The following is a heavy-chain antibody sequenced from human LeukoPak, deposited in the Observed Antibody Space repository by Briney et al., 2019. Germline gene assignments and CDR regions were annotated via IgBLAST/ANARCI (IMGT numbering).Heavy chain of an antibody. D-gene: IGHD1-7*01. Sequence: VASVKVSCKASGYTFTSYGISWVRQAPGQGLAWMGWISAYNGNTNYAQKLQGRVTMTTDTSTSTAYMELRSLRSDDTAVYYCAREEGGTTPYYYYGMDVWGQGTTVTVSS. J-gene: IGHJ6*02. V-gene: IGHV1-18*01. CDR1: GYTFTSYG. CDR3: AREEGGTTPYYYYGMDV. CDR2: ISAYNGNT.